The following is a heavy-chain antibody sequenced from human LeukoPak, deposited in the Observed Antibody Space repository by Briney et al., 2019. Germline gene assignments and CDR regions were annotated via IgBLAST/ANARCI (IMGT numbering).Heavy chain of an antibody. D-gene: IGHD6-13*01. Sequence: ASVKVSCKASGYSFSDYHIHWVRQAPGQGLEWMGWINPNSGGTNYAQKFQGRVTMTRDTSISTAYMELSRLRSDDTAVYYCARVVKSPGYSSSWYSYWGQGTLVTVSS. CDR2: INPNSGGT. CDR1: GYSFSDYH. J-gene: IGHJ4*02. CDR3: ARVVKSPGYSSSWYSY. V-gene: IGHV1-2*02.